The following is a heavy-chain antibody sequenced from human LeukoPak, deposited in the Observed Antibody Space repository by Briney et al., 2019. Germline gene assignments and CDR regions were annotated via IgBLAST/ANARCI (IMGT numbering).Heavy chain of an antibody. CDR1: GGSISSSSYY. V-gene: IGHV4-39*07. Sequence: PSETLSLTCTVSGGSISSSSYYWGWIRQPPGKGLEWIGSIYYSGSTYYNSSLKSRVTISVDTSKNQFSLKLSSVTAADTAVYYCAIRTTGSYYYDSSGRNWFDPWGQGTLVTVSS. D-gene: IGHD3-22*01. CDR2: IYYSGST. J-gene: IGHJ5*02. CDR3: AIRTTGSYYYDSSGRNWFDP.